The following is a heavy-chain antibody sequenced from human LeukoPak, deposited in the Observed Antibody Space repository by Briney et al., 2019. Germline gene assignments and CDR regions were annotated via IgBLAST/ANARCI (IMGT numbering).Heavy chain of an antibody. D-gene: IGHD5-12*01. CDR3: ARRPRPWMGIDY. CDR1: GYTFTSYY. J-gene: IGHJ4*02. CDR2: INPSGGST. Sequence: GASVKVSCKASGYTFTSYYMHWVRQAPGQGLEWMGIINPSGGSTSYAQKFQGRFTMTRDTSTSTVYMELSSLRSEDTAVYYCARRPRPWMGIDYWGQGTLVTVSS. V-gene: IGHV1-46*01.